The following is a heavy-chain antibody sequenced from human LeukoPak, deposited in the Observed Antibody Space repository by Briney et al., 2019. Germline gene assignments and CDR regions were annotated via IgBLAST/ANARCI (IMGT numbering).Heavy chain of an antibody. V-gene: IGHV3-7*05. CDR1: GFTFSSYW. Sequence: TGGSLRLSCAASGFTFSSYWMSWVRQAPGKELEWVANIKQDGSEKYYVDSVKGRFTISRDNAKKSLYLQMNSLRAEDTAVYYCATDPFGDSSQGDYWGQGTLVTVSS. D-gene: IGHD3-22*01. CDR2: IKQDGSEK. J-gene: IGHJ4*02. CDR3: ATDPFGDSSQGDY.